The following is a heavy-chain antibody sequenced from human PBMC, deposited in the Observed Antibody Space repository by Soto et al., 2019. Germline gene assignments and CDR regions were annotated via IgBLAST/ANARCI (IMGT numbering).Heavy chain of an antibody. CDR1: GFTFDDYA. V-gene: IGHV3-9*01. J-gene: IGHJ6*02. CDR2: ISWNSGSI. CDR3: AKDITPYYYGSGRPQGASYGMDV. Sequence: EVQLVESGGGLVQPGRSLRLSCAASGFTFDDYAMDWVRQAPGKGLEWVSRISWNSGSIGYADSVKGRFTISRDNAKNSLYLQMISLRAEDTALYYCAKDITPYYYGSGRPQGASYGMDVWGQGTTVTVSS. D-gene: IGHD3-10*01.